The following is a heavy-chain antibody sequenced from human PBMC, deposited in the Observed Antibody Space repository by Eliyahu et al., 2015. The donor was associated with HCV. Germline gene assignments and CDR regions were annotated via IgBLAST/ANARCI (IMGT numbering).Heavy chain of an antibody. CDR2: INPHTGGT. D-gene: IGHD1-7*01. Sequence: QVQLVQSGAEVKKIGASVKVSCKASGYTFTDSYIHWVRQAPGQGLEWMGWINPHTGGTLFAHNFEGRVTMTRDTSISTAYMELSRLKFDDTAIYYCANAVDRGGTTWLIYWGQGALVTVSP. V-gene: IGHV1-2*07. J-gene: IGHJ4*02. CDR3: ANAVDRGGTTWLIY. CDR1: GYTFTDSY.